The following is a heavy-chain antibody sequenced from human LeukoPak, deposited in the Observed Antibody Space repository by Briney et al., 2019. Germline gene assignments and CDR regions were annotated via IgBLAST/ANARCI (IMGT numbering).Heavy chain of an antibody. D-gene: IGHD3-9*01. CDR3: TNQPILAGTIDY. CDR2: ISGSGGST. V-gene: IGHV3-23*01. CDR1: GFTFSSYA. J-gene: IGHJ4*02. Sequence: GGSLRLSCAASGFTFSSYAMSWVRQAPGKGLEWVSAISGSGGSTYYADSVKGGLTISRDNSKNTLYLQMSNLRAEDTALYYCTNQPILAGTIDYWGQGTLVTVSS.